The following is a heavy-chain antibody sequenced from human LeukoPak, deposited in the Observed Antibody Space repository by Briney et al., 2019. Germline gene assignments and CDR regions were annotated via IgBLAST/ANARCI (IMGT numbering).Heavy chain of an antibody. CDR1: GFTVSSNY. CDR2: ISSSGSTI. D-gene: IGHD3-10*01. J-gene: IGHJ6*03. CDR3: ARDYGSFYYYYMDV. Sequence: GSLRLSCAASGFTVSSNYMSWVRQAPGKGLEWVSYISSSGSTIYYADSVRGRFTISRDNAKNSLYLQMNSLRAEDTAVYYCARDYGSFYYYYMDVWGKGTTVTVS. V-gene: IGHV3-48*04.